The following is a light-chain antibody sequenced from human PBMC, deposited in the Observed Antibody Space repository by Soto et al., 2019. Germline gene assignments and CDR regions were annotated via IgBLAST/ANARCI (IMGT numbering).Light chain of an antibody. J-gene: IGKJ1*01. CDR2: KAS. Sequence: IQMTQSPSTLSESVGDRVTITCRASQTISSWLAWYQQKPGKAPKLLIYKASTLKSGVPSRFSGSGSGTEFTLTISSLQPDDFATYYCQHYNSYSEAFGQGTKVDIK. CDR3: QHYNSYSEA. CDR1: QTISSW. V-gene: IGKV1-5*03.